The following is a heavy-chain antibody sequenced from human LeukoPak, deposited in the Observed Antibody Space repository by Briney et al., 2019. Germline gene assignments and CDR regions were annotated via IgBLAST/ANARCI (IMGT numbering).Heavy chain of an antibody. CDR3: ARAALPAGYYYYYYYMDV. V-gene: IGHV4-34*01. Sequence: PSETLSLTCAVYGGSFSGYYLSWIRQPPGKGLEWIGEINHSGSTNYNPSLKSRVTISVDTSKNQFSLKLSSVTAADTAVYYCARAALPAGYYYYYYYMDVWGKGTTVTVSS. D-gene: IGHD2-2*01. CDR2: INHSGST. J-gene: IGHJ6*03. CDR1: GGSFSGYY.